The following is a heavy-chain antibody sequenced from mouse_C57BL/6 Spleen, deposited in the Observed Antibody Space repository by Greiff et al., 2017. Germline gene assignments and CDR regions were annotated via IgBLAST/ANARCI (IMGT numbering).Heavy chain of an antibody. D-gene: IGHD2-2*01. CDR2: INPNNGGT. Sequence: EVKLQQSGPELVKPGASVKISCKASGYTFTDYYMNWVKQSHGKSLEWIGDINPNNGGTRYNQKFKGKATFTVDKSSSTAYMELRSLTSEDSAVYYCARGNGYPDYWGQGTTLTVSS. CDR3: ARGNGYPDY. CDR1: GYTFTDYY. V-gene: IGHV1-26*01. J-gene: IGHJ2*01.